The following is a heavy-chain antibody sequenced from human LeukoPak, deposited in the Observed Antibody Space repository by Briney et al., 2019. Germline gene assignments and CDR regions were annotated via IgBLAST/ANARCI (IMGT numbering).Heavy chain of an antibody. D-gene: IGHD3-9*01. Sequence: KPSQTLSLTCTVSGGSISSGGYYWSWIRQPPGKGLEWIGEINHSGSTNYNPSLKSRVTISVDTSKNQFSLKLSSVTAADTAVYYCASNYDTTAGGDYWGQGTLVTVSS. J-gene: IGHJ4*02. CDR1: GGSISSGGYY. CDR3: ASNYDTTAGGDY. CDR2: INHSGST. V-gene: IGHV4-30-2*01.